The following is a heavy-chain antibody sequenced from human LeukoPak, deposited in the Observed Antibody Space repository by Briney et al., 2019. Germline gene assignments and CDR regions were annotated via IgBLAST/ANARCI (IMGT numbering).Heavy chain of an antibody. CDR2: IIPILTTP. V-gene: IGHV1-69*13. J-gene: IGHJ3*02. CDR1: GGTFSSYA. D-gene: IGHD3-10*01. Sequence: SVKVSCKASGGTFSSYAISWVRQAPGQGLEWMGGIIPILTTPIYAQKFQGRVTITADESTTTAYMGPSSLTSEDTAVYYCARGRQYYGGGDDAFDIWGQGTMVTASS. CDR3: ARGRQYYGGGDDAFDI.